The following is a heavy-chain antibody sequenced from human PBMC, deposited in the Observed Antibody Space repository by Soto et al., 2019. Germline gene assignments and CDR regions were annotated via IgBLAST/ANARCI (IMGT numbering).Heavy chain of an antibody. D-gene: IGHD3-22*01. Sequence: GGSLRLSCAASGLTLCTYWMSWVRQAPGKGLEWVANIKEDGSEKYYVDSVEGRFTISRDNAKNSLYLQMTSLRAEDTALYYCARGWGYFDSSGFPYLYAMDVWGQGTTVTVS. J-gene: IGHJ6*02. V-gene: IGHV3-7*01. CDR1: GLTLCTYW. CDR3: ARGWGYFDSSGFPYLYAMDV. CDR2: IKEDGSEK.